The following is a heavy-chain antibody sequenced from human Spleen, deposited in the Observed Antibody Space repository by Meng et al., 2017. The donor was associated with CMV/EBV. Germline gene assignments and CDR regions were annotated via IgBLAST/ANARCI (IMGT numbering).Heavy chain of an antibody. Sequence: GESLKISCAASGFNLSISGMHWVRQAPGKGLEWVAFIHFDGSHIYYADSVKGRFTISRDNSKNTLYLQMNSLGSEDTGVYHCAKMLASGHRYYYGMDVWGQGTTVTVSS. CDR1: GFNLSISG. V-gene: IGHV3-30*02. D-gene: IGHD2-15*01. CDR2: IHFDGSHI. J-gene: IGHJ6*02. CDR3: AKMLASGHRYYYGMDV.